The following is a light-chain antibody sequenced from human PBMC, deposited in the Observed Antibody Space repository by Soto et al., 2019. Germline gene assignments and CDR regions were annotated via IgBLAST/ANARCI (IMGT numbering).Light chain of an antibody. J-gene: IGKJ2*01. Sequence: VLTQSPDTLSLSPGESATLSCRASESVTSSSLAWYQVKPGQAPSLLMLGASNRGAGLPARFSGSRSGTDFILTISRLEHEDSAVYYCQQFDASRHYTFGQGTKVEI. CDR3: QQFDASRHYT. CDR2: GAS. CDR1: ESVTSSS. V-gene: IGKV3-20*01.